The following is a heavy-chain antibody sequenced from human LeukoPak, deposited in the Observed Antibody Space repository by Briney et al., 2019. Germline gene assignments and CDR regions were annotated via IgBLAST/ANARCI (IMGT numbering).Heavy chain of an antibody. V-gene: IGHV3-74*01. D-gene: IGHD2-15*01. Sequence: GGSLRLSCAASGFTFTNNWMHWVRQAPTRGLVWVSRISHDGSSTNYADSVKGRFTVSRDNTKNTLYLQMNSLRVDDTAVYYCARASGGAFDVWGQGTLVTVSS. CDR1: GFTFTNNW. CDR2: ISHDGSST. J-gene: IGHJ3*01. CDR3: ARASGGAFDV.